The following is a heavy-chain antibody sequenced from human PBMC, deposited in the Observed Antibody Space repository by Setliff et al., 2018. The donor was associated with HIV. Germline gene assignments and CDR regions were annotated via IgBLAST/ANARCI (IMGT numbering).Heavy chain of an antibody. J-gene: IGHJ6*03. CDR2: ISNSGSTI. CDR3: ARDLKELIGEAFYYYQYMDV. D-gene: IGHD7-27*01. Sequence: PGGSLRLSCATSGFTFSDYWMDWVRQAPGKGLEWVSYISNSGSTIYYADSVKGRFTISRDNAKNSLYLQMNSLRAEDTAVYYCARDLKELIGEAFYYYQYMDVWGKGTTVTVSS. CDR1: GFTFSDYW. V-gene: IGHV3-48*04.